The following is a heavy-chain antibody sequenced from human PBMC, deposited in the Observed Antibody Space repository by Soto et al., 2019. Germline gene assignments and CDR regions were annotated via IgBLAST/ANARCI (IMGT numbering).Heavy chain of an antibody. CDR1: GGSISSGGYY. Sequence: QVQLQESGPGLVKPSQTLSLTCTVSGGSISSGGYYWSWIRQHPGKGLEWIGYIYYSWSTYYNPSLKSRVTMSVDTSKNQFSLQLSSVTAADTAVYYCAGDLMVRGVHDYWGQCTLVTVSS. V-gene: IGHV4-31*03. CDR3: AGDLMVRGVHDY. D-gene: IGHD3-10*01. CDR2: IYYSWST. J-gene: IGHJ4*02.